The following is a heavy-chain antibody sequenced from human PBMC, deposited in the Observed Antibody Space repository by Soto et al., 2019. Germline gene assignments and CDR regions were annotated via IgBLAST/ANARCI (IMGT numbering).Heavy chain of an antibody. V-gene: IGHV4-34*01. J-gene: IGHJ6*02. CDR2: INHSGST. CDR1: GGSFSGYY. CDR3: ARAPPYYYYGMAV. Sequence: SETLSLTCAVYGGSFSGYYWSWIRQPPGKGLEWIGEINHSGSTNYNPSLKSRVTISVDTSKNQFSLKLSSVTAADTAVYYCARAPPYYYYGMAVWGQGTTVTLSS.